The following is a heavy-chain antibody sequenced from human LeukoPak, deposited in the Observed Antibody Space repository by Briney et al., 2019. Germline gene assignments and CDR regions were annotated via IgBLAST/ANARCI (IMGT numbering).Heavy chain of an antibody. D-gene: IGHD5-12*01. V-gene: IGHV1-18*01. CDR2: ISTYNGHT. Sequence: ASVKVSCKASGYTFTSYGISWLRQAPGQGLEWMGWISTYNGHTNYAQKLQGRVTMTIDTSMSTAYVEVRYLRSGETVVYYFARLVRRLQRLNIVRDSDYATGYYLDSWGQGTLVTLS. J-gene: IGHJ4*02. CDR3: ARLVRRLQRLNIVRDSDYATGYYLDS. CDR1: GYTFTSYG.